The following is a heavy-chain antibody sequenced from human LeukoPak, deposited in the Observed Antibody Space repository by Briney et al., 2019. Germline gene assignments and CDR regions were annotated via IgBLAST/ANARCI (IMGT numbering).Heavy chain of an antibody. CDR2: IRSKTAGGTT. Sequence: PGGSLRLSCAASGFTFSSYEMNWVRQAPGKGLEWVARIRSKTAGGTTDYAAPVKGRFIISRDDSYNTMYLQMNSLKTEDTAVYFCSTYYYGLGRQAYWGQGPLVTVSS. V-gene: IGHV3-15*01. CDR3: STYYYGLGRQAY. D-gene: IGHD3-10*01. CDR1: GFTFSSYE. J-gene: IGHJ4*02.